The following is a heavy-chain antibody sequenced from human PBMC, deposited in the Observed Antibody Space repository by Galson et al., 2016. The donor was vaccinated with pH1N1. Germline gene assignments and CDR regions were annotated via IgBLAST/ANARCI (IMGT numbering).Heavy chain of an antibody. CDR2: ISWNRGAI. CDR1: GFTFKDFA. Sequence: ASGFTFKDFALHWVRQGPGKGLEWVSGISWNRGAIDYAESVKGRFTISRDNAKNSPYLQMDSLRAEDTALYYCVKDRAFYHDSSGYDYAFDIWGQGTMVTVAS. CDR3: VKDRAFYHDSSGYDYAFDI. D-gene: IGHD3-22*01. J-gene: IGHJ3*02. V-gene: IGHV3-9*01.